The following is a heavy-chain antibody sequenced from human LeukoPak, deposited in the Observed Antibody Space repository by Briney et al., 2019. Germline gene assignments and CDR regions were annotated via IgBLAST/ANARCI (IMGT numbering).Heavy chain of an antibody. CDR2: ISYDGSNK. CDR1: GFTFSSYA. V-gene: IGHV3-30*04. D-gene: IGHD1-7*01. CDR3: AKVRVVFNWNYAYYFDY. Sequence: PGGSLRLSCAASGFTFSSYAMHWVRQAPGKGLEWVAVISYDGSNKYYAYSVKGRFTISRDNSKTTLYLKMNSLRPEDTAVYYCAKVRVVFNWNYAYYFDYWGQGTLVTVSS. J-gene: IGHJ4*02.